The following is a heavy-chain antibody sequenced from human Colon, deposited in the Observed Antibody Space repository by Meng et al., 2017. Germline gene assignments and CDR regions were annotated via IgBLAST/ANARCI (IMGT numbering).Heavy chain of an antibody. V-gene: IGHV3-15*01. D-gene: IGHD1-26*01. CDR1: GFTFSNAW. J-gene: IGHJ4*02. Sequence: GGSLRLSCVASGFTFSNAWMSWVRQAPGKGLEWVGRIKSKTDGGTTDYAAPVKGRFTISRDDSKNTLYLQMNSLKTEDTAVYYCTTDPLWELLTGRPFDYWGQGTLVTVSS. CDR3: TTDPLWELLTGRPFDY. CDR2: IKSKTDGGTT.